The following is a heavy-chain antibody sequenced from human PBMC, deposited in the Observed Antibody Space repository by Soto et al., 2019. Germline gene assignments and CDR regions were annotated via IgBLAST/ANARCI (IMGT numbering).Heavy chain of an antibody. CDR3: ASNYAYAEGYYCYGIDV. Sequence: EVQLVESGGGLVLPGGSLRLSCAASGFTFSRYWMHWVRQAPGKGLVWVSRISSYGSDTHYADSVKGRFTSSRDDAKNTLYLQMNSLRADDTAVYYCASNYAYAEGYYCYGIDVWGQGTTVTVSS. CDR1: GFTFSRYW. V-gene: IGHV3-74*01. CDR2: ISSYGSDT. J-gene: IGHJ6*02. D-gene: IGHD3-16*01.